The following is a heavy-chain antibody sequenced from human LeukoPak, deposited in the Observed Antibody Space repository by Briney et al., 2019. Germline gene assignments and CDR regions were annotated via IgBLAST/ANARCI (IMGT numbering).Heavy chain of an antibody. CDR3: ARGPGYSSGWYVLSVDY. CDR2: ISSSSSTI. J-gene: IGHJ4*02. Sequence: PGGSLRLSCAASGFTFSSYSMNWVRQAPGKGLEWVSYISSSSSTIYYADSVKGRFTTSRDNSKNMLYLQTNSLSAEDTAVYYCARGPGYSSGWYVLSVDYWGQGTLVTVSS. D-gene: IGHD6-19*01. V-gene: IGHV3-48*01. CDR1: GFTFSSYS.